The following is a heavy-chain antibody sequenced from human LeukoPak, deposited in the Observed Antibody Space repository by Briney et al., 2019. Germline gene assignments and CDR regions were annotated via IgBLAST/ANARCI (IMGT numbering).Heavy chain of an antibody. J-gene: IGHJ4*02. V-gene: IGHV3-23*01. CDR3: AKGYYYDSSGYYYFDY. CDR2: ISGGGGST. D-gene: IGHD3-22*01. Sequence: GGSLRPSCAASGFTFSSYAMSWVRQAPGKGLEWVSAISGGGGSTYYADSVKGRFTISRDNSKNTLYLQMNSLRAEDTAVYYCAKGYYYDSSGYYYFDYWGQGTLVTVSS. CDR1: GFTFSSYA.